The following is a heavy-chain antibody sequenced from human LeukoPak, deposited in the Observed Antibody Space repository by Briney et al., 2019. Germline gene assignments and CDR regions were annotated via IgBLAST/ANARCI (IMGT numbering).Heavy chain of an antibody. V-gene: IGHV4-30-4*01. J-gene: IGHJ4*02. D-gene: IGHD3-22*01. CDR2: IYYSGST. CDR3: ARAGTDSSGYYYQFDF. CDR1: GGSISSYY. Sequence: TSETLSLTCTVSGGSISSYYWSWIRQPPGKGLEWIGYIYYSGSTYYNPSLKSRVTISIDTSKNQFSLKLSSVTAADTAVYYCARAGTDSSGYYYQFDFWGQGTLVTVSS.